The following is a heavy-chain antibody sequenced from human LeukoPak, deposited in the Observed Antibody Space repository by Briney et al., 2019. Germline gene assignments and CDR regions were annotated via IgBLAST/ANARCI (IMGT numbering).Heavy chain of an antibody. CDR3: ATGIIAAAGNSFDY. Sequence: ASVKVSCKVSGYTLTELSMHWVRQAPGKGLEWMGGFDPEDGETIYAQKFQGRVTMTEDTSTDTAYMELSSLRSEDTAVYYCATGIIAAAGNSFDYWGQGTLVTVSS. CDR2: FDPEDGET. V-gene: IGHV1-24*01. J-gene: IGHJ4*02. CDR1: GYTLTELS. D-gene: IGHD6-13*01.